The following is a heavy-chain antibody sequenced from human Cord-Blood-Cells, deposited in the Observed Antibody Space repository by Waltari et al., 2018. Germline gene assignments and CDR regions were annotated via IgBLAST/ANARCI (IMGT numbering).Heavy chain of an antibody. Sequence: HLQLQESGPGLVKPSETLSLTCTVPGGSISSSSYSWGWIRQPPGKGLEWIGSIYYSGSTYYNPSLKSRVTISVDTSKNQFSLKLSSVTAADTAVYYCARRTYSSGWYDYWGQGTLVTVSS. D-gene: IGHD6-19*01. CDR1: GGSISSSSYS. CDR3: ARRTYSSGWYDY. CDR2: IYYSGST. J-gene: IGHJ4*02. V-gene: IGHV4-39*07.